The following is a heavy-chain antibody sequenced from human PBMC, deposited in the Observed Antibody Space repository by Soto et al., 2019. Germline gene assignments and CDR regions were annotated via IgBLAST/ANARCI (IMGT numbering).Heavy chain of an antibody. Sequence: QVQLVQSGAEVKKPGASVKVSCKASGYTFTSYGISWVRQAPGQGLEWMGWISAYNGNTNYAQKLQGRVTMTTDTSTNTAYMELRSLRSDDTAVYYCARDLDCISTSCPPNWFDPWGQGTLVTVSS. CDR1: GYTFTSYG. CDR3: ARDLDCISTSCPPNWFDP. V-gene: IGHV1-18*01. D-gene: IGHD2-2*01. CDR2: ISAYNGNT. J-gene: IGHJ5*02.